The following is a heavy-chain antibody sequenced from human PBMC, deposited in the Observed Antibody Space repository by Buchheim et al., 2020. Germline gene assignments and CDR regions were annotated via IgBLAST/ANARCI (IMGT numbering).Heavy chain of an antibody. CDR2: IYYSGST. CDR3: ARDAIVVVPAAIPAGWFDP. Sequence: QVQLQESGPGLVKPSQTLSLTCTVSGGSISSGDYYWSWIRQPPGKGLEWIGYIYYSGSTYYNPSLKSRVTISVATSKHQFSLKLSSVTAADTAVYYCARDAIVVVPAAIPAGWFDPWGQGTL. J-gene: IGHJ5*02. V-gene: IGHV4-30-4*01. CDR1: GGSISSGDYY. D-gene: IGHD2-2*01.